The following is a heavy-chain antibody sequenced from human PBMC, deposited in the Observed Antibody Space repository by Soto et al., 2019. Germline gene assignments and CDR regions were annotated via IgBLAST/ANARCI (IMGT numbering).Heavy chain of an antibody. CDR3: ARDGGYCSSTSCYGSYYGMDV. CDR2: IYYSGST. J-gene: IGHJ6*02. Sequence: PSETLSLTCTVSGGSISSGGYYWSWIRQYPGKGLEWIGYIYYSGSTYYNPSLKSRVTISVDTSKNQFSLKLSSVTAADTAVYYCARDGGYCSSTSCYGSYYGMDVWGQGTTVTVSS. CDR1: GGSISSGGYY. D-gene: IGHD2-2*01. V-gene: IGHV4-31*03.